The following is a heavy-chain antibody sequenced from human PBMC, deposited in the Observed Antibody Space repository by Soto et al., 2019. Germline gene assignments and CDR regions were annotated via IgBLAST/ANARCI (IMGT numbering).Heavy chain of an antibody. CDR2: INAGNGNT. V-gene: IGHV1-3*01. CDR3: ARAVAVAADFDY. D-gene: IGHD6-19*01. J-gene: IGHJ4*02. Sequence: SVKVSCKASGYTFNSYAVHWVRQATGQRLEWMGRINAGNGNTKYSQKFQGRVTITRDTSASTAYMELSSLRSEDTAVYYCARAVAVAADFDYWGQGTLVTVSS. CDR1: GYTFNSYA.